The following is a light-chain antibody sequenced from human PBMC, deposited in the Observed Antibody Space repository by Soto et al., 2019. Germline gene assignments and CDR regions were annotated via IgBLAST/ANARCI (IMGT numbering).Light chain of an antibody. Sequence: SALTQPASVSGSPGQSITISCTGTSSDVGAYNYVSWYQHHPGKAPKLMIYEVSNRPPGVSIRFSGSKSGNTASLTISGLQAEDEAHYYCTSYTSSSTLDLFGTGTKVTVL. CDR1: SSDVGAYNY. CDR2: EVS. J-gene: IGLJ1*01. CDR3: TSYTSSSTLDL. V-gene: IGLV2-14*01.